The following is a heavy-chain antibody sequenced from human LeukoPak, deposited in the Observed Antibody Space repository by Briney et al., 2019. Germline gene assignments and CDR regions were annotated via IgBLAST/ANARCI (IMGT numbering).Heavy chain of an antibody. Sequence: PGGSLRLSCAASGFTFSSYAMHWVRQAPGKGLEWVAVISYDGSNKYYADSVKGRFTISRDNSKNTLYLQMNSLRAEDTAVYYCAGAVDYGDYFDYWGQGTLVTVSS. CDR1: GFTFSSYA. D-gene: IGHD4-17*01. V-gene: IGHV3-30-3*01. CDR3: AGAVDYGDYFDY. CDR2: ISYDGSNK. J-gene: IGHJ4*02.